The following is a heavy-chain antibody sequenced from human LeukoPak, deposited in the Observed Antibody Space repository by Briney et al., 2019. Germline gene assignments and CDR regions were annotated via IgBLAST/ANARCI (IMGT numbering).Heavy chain of an antibody. CDR3: ARGLLYYDSSG. CDR2: ISYDGSNK. Sequence: GGSLRLSCAASGFTFSSYAMSWVRQAPGKGLEWVAVISYDGSNKYYADSVKGRLTISRDNSKNTLYLQMNSLRAEDTAVYYCARGLLYYDSSGWGQGTLVTVSS. J-gene: IGHJ4*02. CDR1: GFTFSSYA. D-gene: IGHD3-22*01. V-gene: IGHV3-30-3*01.